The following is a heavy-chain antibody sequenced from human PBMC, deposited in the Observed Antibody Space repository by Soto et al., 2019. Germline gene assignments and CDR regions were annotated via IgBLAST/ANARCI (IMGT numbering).Heavy chain of an antibody. CDR3: VRGDALRYFDWSFDY. CDR1: GFTFNRYW. J-gene: IGHJ4*02. CDR2: VKQGGSET. Sequence: GGSLRLSCAASGFTFNRYWMNWVRQAPGKGLEWVAGVKQGGSETQYVDSVKGRFTISRDDAKTSLYLQMNNLRVDDTAVYYCVRGDALRYFDWSFDYWGQGVLVTVSS. D-gene: IGHD3-9*01. V-gene: IGHV3-7*01.